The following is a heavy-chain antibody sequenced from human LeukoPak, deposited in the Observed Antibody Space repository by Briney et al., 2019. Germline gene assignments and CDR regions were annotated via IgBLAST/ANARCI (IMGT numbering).Heavy chain of an antibody. Sequence: PGGSLRLSCAASGFTFSSYGMHWVRQAPGKGLEWVAFIRYDGSNKYYADSVKGRFTISRDNSKNTLYLQTNSLRAEDTAVYYCARDRSSGWWELPPEFDYWGQGTLVTVSS. J-gene: IGHJ4*02. CDR3: ARDRSSGWWELPPEFDY. CDR2: IRYDGSNK. V-gene: IGHV3-30*02. D-gene: IGHD1-26*01. CDR1: GFTFSSYG.